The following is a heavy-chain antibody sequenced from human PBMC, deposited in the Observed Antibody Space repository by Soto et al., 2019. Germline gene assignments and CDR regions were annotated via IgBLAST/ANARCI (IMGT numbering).Heavy chain of an antibody. D-gene: IGHD2-15*01. V-gene: IGHV3-7*03. CDR1: GFTFSSYW. Sequence: LACAASGFTFSSYWMSWVRQAPGKGLEWVANIKQDGSEKYYVDSVKGRFTISRDNAKNSLYLQMNSLRAEDTAVYYCARVMDIVVVVAALGMDVWGQGTTVTVSS. CDR2: IKQDGSEK. J-gene: IGHJ6*02. CDR3: ARVMDIVVVVAALGMDV.